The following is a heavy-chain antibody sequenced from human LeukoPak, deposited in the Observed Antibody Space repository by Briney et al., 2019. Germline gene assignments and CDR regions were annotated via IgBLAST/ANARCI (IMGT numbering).Heavy chain of an antibody. D-gene: IGHD3-10*01. CDR3: ARVRDLWFGDFDY. Sequence: ASVKVSCKASGYTFTDYYMHWARQAPGQGLEWMGWINPNSGDTNYAQKFQGRVTMTRDTSISTAYMELSRLRSDDTAVYYCARVRDLWFGDFDYWGQGTLVTVSS. J-gene: IGHJ4*02. V-gene: IGHV1-2*02. CDR1: GYTFTDYY. CDR2: INPNSGDT.